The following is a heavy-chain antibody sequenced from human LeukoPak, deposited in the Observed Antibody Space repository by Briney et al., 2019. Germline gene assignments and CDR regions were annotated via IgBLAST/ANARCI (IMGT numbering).Heavy chain of an antibody. V-gene: IGHV3-21*01. CDR2: ISSSSSYM. D-gene: IGHD6-13*01. CDR1: GFTFSSYT. CDR3: ASAGLVYSTGWYLETPFDY. Sequence: GGSLRLSCAASGFTFSSYTMSWVRQAPGKGLEWVSSISSSSSYMYYADSVKGRFTISRDNAKNSLYLQMNSLRAEDTAVYYCASAGLVYSTGWYLETPFDYWGQGTLVTVSS. J-gene: IGHJ4*02.